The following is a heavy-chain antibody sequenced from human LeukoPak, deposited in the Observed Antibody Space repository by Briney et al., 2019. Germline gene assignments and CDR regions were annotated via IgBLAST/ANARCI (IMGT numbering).Heavy chain of an antibody. V-gene: IGHV3-23*01. CDR3: AKGGGTGYSSSWYSN. CDR2: ISGGGDAT. D-gene: IGHD6-13*01. CDR1: DFSFITYA. Sequence: PGGSLRLSCAASDFSFITYAMSWVRQAPGKGLEWVSTISGGGDATYYADSVKGRFTISRDNSKNTLYLQMNSLRVEDTAVYYCAKGGGTGYSSSWYSNWGQGTLVTVSS. J-gene: IGHJ4*02.